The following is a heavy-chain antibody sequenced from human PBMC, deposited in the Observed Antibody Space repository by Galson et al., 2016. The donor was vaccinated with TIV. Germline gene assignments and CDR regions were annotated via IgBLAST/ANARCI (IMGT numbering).Heavy chain of an antibody. Sequence: SVKVSCKVSGDSLSELVMHWVRQGPGKGLEWMGGFDPEVSKTVYAQKFQGRLTMTADTSRDTACMELGSLTFEDTAVYYCATVAWFPGLSLDNWGQGTLVTVSS. CDR3: ATVAWFPGLSLDN. CDR2: FDPEVSKT. CDR1: GDSLSELV. J-gene: IGHJ4*02. V-gene: IGHV1-24*01. D-gene: IGHD2/OR15-2a*01.